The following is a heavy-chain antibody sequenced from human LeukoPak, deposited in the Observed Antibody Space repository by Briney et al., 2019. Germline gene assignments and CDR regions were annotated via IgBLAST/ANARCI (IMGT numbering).Heavy chain of an antibody. CDR3: AKDKKYYDSSGSPYYYYGMDV. CDR2: ISGSGVST. V-gene: IGHV3-23*01. CDR1: GFTFSSYG. J-gene: IGHJ6*02. D-gene: IGHD3-22*01. Sequence: GGSLRLSCAASGFTFSSYGMSWVRQAPGKGLEWVSTISGSGVSTYYADSVKGRFTISRDNSKNTLYLQMNSLRAEDTAVYYCAKDKKYYDSSGSPYYYYGMDVWGQGTTVTVSS.